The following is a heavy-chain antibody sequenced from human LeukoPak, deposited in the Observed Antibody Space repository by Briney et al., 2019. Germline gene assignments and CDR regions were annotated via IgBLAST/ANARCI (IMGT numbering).Heavy chain of an antibody. CDR2: IYYSGST. Sequence: NPSETLSLTCTVSGGSISSSSYYWGWIRQPPGKGLEWIGSIYYSGSTYYNPSLKSRVTISVDTSKNQFSLKLSSVTAADTAVYYCARGAQLLRPTSVEGAFDIWGQGTMVTVSS. D-gene: IGHD2-2*01. V-gene: IGHV4-39*07. J-gene: IGHJ3*02. CDR3: ARGAQLLRPTSVEGAFDI. CDR1: GGSISSSSYY.